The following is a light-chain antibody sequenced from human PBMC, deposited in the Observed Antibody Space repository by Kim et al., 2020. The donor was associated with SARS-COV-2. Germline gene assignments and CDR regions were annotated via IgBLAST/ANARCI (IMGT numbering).Light chain of an antibody. CDR1: QGISSY. V-gene: IGKV1-39*01. J-gene: IGKJ4*01. Sequence: DIQLTQSPSSLSASVGERVTITCRASQGISSYLTWYQHQPGKPPQLLIFAASTLHSGVPSRFSGSGSGTDFTLTISSLQPEDFATYDCQQRKIYPLTFGGGTKVDIK. CDR3: QQRKIYPLT. CDR2: AAS.